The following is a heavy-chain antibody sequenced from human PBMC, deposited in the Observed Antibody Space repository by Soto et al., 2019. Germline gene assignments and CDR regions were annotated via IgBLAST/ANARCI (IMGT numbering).Heavy chain of an antibody. Sequence: PSETLSLTCTVSGGSISSSSYYWGWIRHPPGKGLEWIGSIYYSGTTYYNPSLKSRVTISVDTSKNQFSLRLTSVTAADTAVYYCARPDSSSWAAPFGSWGQGTLVTVS. CDR2: IYYSGTT. CDR1: GGSISSSSYY. CDR3: ARPDSSSWAAPFGS. V-gene: IGHV4-39*01. D-gene: IGHD6-13*01. J-gene: IGHJ4*02.